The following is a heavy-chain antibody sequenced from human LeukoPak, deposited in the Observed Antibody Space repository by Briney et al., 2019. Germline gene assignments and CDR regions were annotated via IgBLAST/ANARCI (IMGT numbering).Heavy chain of an antibody. Sequence: ASVKVSCKASGYTFTNYDINWVRQATGQGLEWMGWMNPDSGNTGYAQKFQGRVTLTRNTSISTAYMELTGLRSDDTAVYYCARTYYYDSSVSPNWFDPWGQGTLVTASS. J-gene: IGHJ5*02. CDR1: GYTFTNYD. CDR2: MNPDSGNT. D-gene: IGHD3-22*01. CDR3: ARTYYYDSSVSPNWFDP. V-gene: IGHV1-8*03.